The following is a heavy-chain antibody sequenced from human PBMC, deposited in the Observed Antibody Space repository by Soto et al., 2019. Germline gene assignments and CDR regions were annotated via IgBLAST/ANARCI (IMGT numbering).Heavy chain of an antibody. D-gene: IGHD6-19*01. Sequence: QVQLQESGPGLVKPSETLSLTCIVSGGSISRYYWSWIRQPPGKGLEWIGYFSYSGNTNHKPSLKSRVTRSVDTSKNEFSLKLSSVTAADTAVYYCARGGDSSGRFWVFDYWGQGTLVTVSS. CDR3: ARGGDSSGRFWVFDY. J-gene: IGHJ4*02. CDR1: GGSISRYY. CDR2: FSYSGNT. V-gene: IGHV4-59*01.